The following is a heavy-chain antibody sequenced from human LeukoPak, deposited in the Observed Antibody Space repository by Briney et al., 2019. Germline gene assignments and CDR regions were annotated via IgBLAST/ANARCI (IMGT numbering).Heavy chain of an antibody. V-gene: IGHV3-23*01. J-gene: IGHJ3*02. D-gene: IGHD3-22*01. CDR1: GFTFSSYG. CDR2: ISGSGGST. CDR3: AKDLDSSGYYYGPNAFDI. Sequence: GGSLRLSCAASGFTFSSYGMHWVRQAPGKGLEWVSAISGSGGSTYYADSVKGRFTISRDNSKNTLYLQMNSLRAEDTAVYYCAKDLDSSGYYYGPNAFDIWGQGTMVTVSS.